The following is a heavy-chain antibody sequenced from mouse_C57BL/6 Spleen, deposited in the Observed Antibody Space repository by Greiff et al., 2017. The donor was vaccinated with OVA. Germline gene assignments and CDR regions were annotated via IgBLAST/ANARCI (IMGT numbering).Heavy chain of an antibody. Sequence: VPLVASGPGLVSPSPLLSITCPVSGFSFTLSCLDWVRQPPGKGLECLGVILGGGSTNYNSALMSRLSISKDNSKSQVFLKMNSLQTDDTAMYYCAKHGEVEGFAYWGQGTLVTVSA. D-gene: IGHD1-1*01. J-gene: IGHJ3*01. V-gene: IGHV2-9*01. CDR2: ILGGGST. CDR1: GFSFTLSC. CDR3: AKHGEVEGFAY.